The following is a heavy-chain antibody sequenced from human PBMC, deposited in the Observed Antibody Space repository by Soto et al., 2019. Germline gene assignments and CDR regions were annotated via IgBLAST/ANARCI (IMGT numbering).Heavy chain of an antibody. V-gene: IGHV4-34*01. CDR1: GGSFSGYY. CDR3: ARVSGIYYDGMEF. J-gene: IGHJ6*02. D-gene: IGHD3-10*01. Sequence: SETLSLTCAVFGGSFSGYYWSWIRQPPGKGLEWIGEINHSGSTNYNPSLKSRVTISVDTSKNQFSLKLSSVTAADTAVYYCARVSGIYYDGMEFWGQGTTVTVSS. CDR2: INHSGST.